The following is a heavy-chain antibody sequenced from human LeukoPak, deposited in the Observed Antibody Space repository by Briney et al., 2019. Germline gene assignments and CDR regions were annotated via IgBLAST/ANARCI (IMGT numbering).Heavy chain of an antibody. Sequence: GGSLRLSCAASGFTFSSYAMSWVRQAPGKGLEWVSAISGSGGSTYYADSVKGRFSISRDNSKNTLYLLMNSLRAEDTAVYYCARDGYYDFWSGYYTKAFDIWGQGTMVTVSS. CDR3: ARDGYYDFWSGYYTKAFDI. CDR2: ISGSGGST. J-gene: IGHJ3*02. V-gene: IGHV3-23*01. CDR1: GFTFSSYA. D-gene: IGHD3-3*01.